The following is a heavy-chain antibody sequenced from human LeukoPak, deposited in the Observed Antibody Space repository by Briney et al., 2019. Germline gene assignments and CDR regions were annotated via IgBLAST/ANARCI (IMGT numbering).Heavy chain of an antibody. J-gene: IGHJ5*02. V-gene: IGHV1-69*13. CDR2: IIPIFGTA. CDR1: GGTFSSYA. Sequence: SVKVSCKASGGTFSSYAISWVRQAPGQGLEWMGGIIPIFGTANYAQKFQGRVTITADESTSTAYTELSSLRSEDTAVYYCAREGEFLEWLSPTQRRSNWFDPWGQGALVTVSS. CDR3: AREGEFLEWLSPTQRRSNWFDP. D-gene: IGHD3-3*01.